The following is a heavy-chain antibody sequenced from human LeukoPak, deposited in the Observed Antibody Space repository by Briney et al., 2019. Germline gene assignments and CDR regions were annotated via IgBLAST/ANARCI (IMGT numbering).Heavy chain of an antibody. V-gene: IGHV4-38-2*01. CDR2: IYHSGST. D-gene: IGHD2-15*01. J-gene: IGHJ4*02. Sequence: PSETLSLTCAVSGYSISSGYYWGWVRQPPGKGLEWIGSIYHSGSTYYSPSFKSRVTILVDTSQNQFSLKLTSVTAADTAIFYCARCSSGSCHYWGQGTLVTVSS. CDR3: ARCSSGSCHY. CDR1: GYSISSGYY.